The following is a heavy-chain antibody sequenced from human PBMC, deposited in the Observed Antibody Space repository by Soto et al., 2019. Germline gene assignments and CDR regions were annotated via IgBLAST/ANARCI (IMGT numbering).Heavy chain of an antibody. CDR3: ASDKAAGKLNLDY. CDR2: INIDGSST. J-gene: IGHJ4*02. V-gene: IGHV3-74*01. D-gene: IGHD6-13*01. CDR1: GFTFSSYW. Sequence: GSLRISCAASGFTFSSYWMHWVRQAPWKGLVWVSRINIDGSSTSYADSVKGRFTISRDNAKNTLYLQMNSLRAEDTAVYYCASDKAAGKLNLDYWGQGTLVTVSS.